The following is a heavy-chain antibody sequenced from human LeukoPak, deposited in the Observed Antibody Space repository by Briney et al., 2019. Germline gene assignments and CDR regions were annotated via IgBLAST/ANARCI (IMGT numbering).Heavy chain of an antibody. CDR1: GFTFSSYS. V-gene: IGHV3-66*04. CDR2: IYSGGST. D-gene: IGHD3-22*01. CDR3: ARLSYYYDSSGYYDY. J-gene: IGHJ4*02. Sequence: GGSLRLSCAASGFTFSSYSMSWVRQAPGKGLEWVSVIYSGGSTYYADSVKGRFTISRDNSKNTLYLQMNSLRAEDTAVYYCARLSYYYDSSGYYDYWGQGTLVTVSS.